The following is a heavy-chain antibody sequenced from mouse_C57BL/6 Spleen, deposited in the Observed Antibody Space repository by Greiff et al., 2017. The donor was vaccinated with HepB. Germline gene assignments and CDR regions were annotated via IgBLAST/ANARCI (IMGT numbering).Heavy chain of an antibody. CDR3: ARSWYSNYGAMDY. CDR1: GYTFTSYW. Sequence: VQLQQSGAELVKPGASVKLSCKASGYTFTSYWMHWVKQRPGQGLEWIGMIHPNSGSTNYNEKFKSKATLTVDKSSSTAYMQLSSLTSEDSAVYYCARSWYSNYGAMDYWGQGTSVTVSS. D-gene: IGHD2-5*01. CDR2: IHPNSGST. V-gene: IGHV1-64*01. J-gene: IGHJ4*01.